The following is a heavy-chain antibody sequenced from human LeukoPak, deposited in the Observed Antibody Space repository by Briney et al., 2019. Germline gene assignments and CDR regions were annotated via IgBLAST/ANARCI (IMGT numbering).Heavy chain of an antibody. CDR1: GYTFTSYY. CDR3: AREGTRLYSGSFDY. CDR2: INPCGGST. D-gene: IGHD1-26*01. V-gene: IGHV1-46*03. J-gene: IGHJ4*02. Sequence: ASVKVSCKASGYTFTSYYMHWVRQAPGQGLEWMGIINPCGGSTSYAQKFQGRVTMTRDTSTSTVYMELSSLRSENTAVYYCAREGTRLYSGSFDYWAREPWSPSPQ.